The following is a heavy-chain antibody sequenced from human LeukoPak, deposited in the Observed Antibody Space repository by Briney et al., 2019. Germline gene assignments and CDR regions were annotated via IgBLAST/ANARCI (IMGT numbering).Heavy chain of an antibody. V-gene: IGHV1-2*02. CDR1: GYTFTGYY. D-gene: IGHD1-26*01. CDR3: ARDLPPLGSGSYGLSH. CDR2: INPNSGGT. J-gene: IGHJ4*02. Sequence: ASVKVSCKASGYTFTGYYMPWVRQAPGQGLEWMGWINPNSGGTNYAQKFQGRVTMTRDTSISTAYMELSRLRSDDTAVYYCARDLPPLGSGSYGLSHWGQGTLVTVSS.